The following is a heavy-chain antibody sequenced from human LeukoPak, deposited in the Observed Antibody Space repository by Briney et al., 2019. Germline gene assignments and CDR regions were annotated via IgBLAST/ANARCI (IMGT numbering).Heavy chain of an antibody. Sequence: SETLSLTCTVSGGSVSSSASSWGWLRQPPGKGLEWIGTVFYSGNTYYNPSLKSRVTISVDRSKDQFFLSLYFVTAADTAMYYCARPSGSPYWYFDLWGRGMLVTVSP. D-gene: IGHD3-3*01. CDR2: VFYSGNT. V-gene: IGHV4-39*01. J-gene: IGHJ2*01. CDR3: ARPSGSPYWYFDL. CDR1: GGSVSSSASS.